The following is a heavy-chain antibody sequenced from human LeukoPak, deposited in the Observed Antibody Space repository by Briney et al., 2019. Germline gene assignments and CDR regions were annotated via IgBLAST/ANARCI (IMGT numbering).Heavy chain of an antibody. CDR3: ARRTGTYYFDH. Sequence: PGGSLGLSCAASGFTFNKYDMHWVRQATGKSLEWVSGISTAGNTYYPGSVRGRFTISRENAQNSLYLQMDNLRAEDTAAYYCARRTGTYYFDHWGQGALVTVSS. V-gene: IGHV3-13*01. D-gene: IGHD3-10*01. J-gene: IGHJ4*02. CDR2: ISTAGNT. CDR1: GFTFNKYD.